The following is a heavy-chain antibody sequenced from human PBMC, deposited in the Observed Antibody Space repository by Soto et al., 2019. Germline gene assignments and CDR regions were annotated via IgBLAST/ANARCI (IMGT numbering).Heavy chain of an antibody. V-gene: IGHV4-59*01. Sequence: LSLTCTVSGGSISSYYWSWIRQPPGKGLEWIGYIYYSGSTNYNPSLKSRVTISVDTSKNQFSLKLSSVTAADTAVYYCARDRSHYYYGMDVWGQGTTVTVSS. CDR1: GGSISSYY. J-gene: IGHJ6*02. CDR2: IYYSGST. CDR3: ARDRSHYYYGMDV.